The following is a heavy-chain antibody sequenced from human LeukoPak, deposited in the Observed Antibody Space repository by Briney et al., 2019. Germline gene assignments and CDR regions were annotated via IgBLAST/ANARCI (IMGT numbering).Heavy chain of an antibody. D-gene: IGHD5-18*01. J-gene: IGHJ4*02. CDR2: IYYSGST. CDR1: GGSISSGDYY. Sequence: PSETLSLTCTVSGGSISSGDYYWSWIRQPPGKGLEWIGYIYYSGSTYYNPSLKSRVTISVDTSKNQFSLKLSSVTAADTAVYYCARDSLLRGYSYGFFYFDYWGQGTLVTVSS. V-gene: IGHV4-30-4*08. CDR3: ARDSLLRGYSYGFFYFDY.